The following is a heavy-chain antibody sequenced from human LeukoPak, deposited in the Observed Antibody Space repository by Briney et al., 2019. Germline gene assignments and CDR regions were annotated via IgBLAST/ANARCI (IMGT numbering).Heavy chain of an antibody. V-gene: IGHV3-30*18. CDR3: AKDIPDGWFDP. Sequence: GGSLRLSCAASGFTFGSYGMHWVRRAPGKGLEWVAVISYDGSNKYYADSVKGRFTISRDNSKNTLYLQMNSLRAEDTAVYYCAKDIPDGWFDPWGQGTLVTVSS. CDR2: ISYDGSNK. CDR1: GFTFGSYG. D-gene: IGHD5-24*01. J-gene: IGHJ5*02.